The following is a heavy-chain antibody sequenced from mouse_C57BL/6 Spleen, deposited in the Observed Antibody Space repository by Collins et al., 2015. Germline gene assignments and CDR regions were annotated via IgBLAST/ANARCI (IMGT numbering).Heavy chain of an antibody. Sequence: EVKLVESGGGLVQPGGSLRLSCATSGFTFTDYYMSWVRQPPGKALEWLGFIRNKANGYTTEYSASVKGRFTISRDNSQSIPYLQMNTLRAEDSATYYCARGYDDGFAYWGQGTLVTVSA. J-gene: IGHJ3*01. CDR2: IRNKANGYTT. CDR3: ARGYDDGFAY. V-gene: IGHV7-3*02. CDR1: GFTFTDYY. D-gene: IGHD2-14*01.